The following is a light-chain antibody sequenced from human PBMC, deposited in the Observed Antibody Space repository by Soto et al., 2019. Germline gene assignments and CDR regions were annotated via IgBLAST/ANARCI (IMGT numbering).Light chain of an antibody. CDR2: DAS. J-gene: IGKJ5*01. V-gene: IGKV3-20*01. Sequence: EIVLTQSPATLSLSPGERATLSCRASQSVSSSYLAWYQQKPGQAPRLLIYDASNRATGIPARFSGSGSGTDFTLTISRLEPEDFAVYYCQQYGSSSITFGQGTRLEIK. CDR1: QSVSSSY. CDR3: QQYGSSSIT.